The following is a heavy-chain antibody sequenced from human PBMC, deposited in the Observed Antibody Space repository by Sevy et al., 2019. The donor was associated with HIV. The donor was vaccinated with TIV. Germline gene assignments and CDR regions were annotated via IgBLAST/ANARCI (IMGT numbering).Heavy chain of an antibody. J-gene: IGHJ4*02. CDR3: ATTKDYYDSSGSPFDY. CDR1: GYTLIQLS. V-gene: IGHV1-24*01. Sequence: ASVKVSCKVSGYTLIQLSVHWVRQAPGKGLEWMGSFEPEYGETIYAQNFQGRVTVTEDTSTDTAYMDLRSLRSEDTAVYYCATTKDYYDSSGSPFDYWGQGTLVTVSS. CDR2: FEPEYGET. D-gene: IGHD3-22*01.